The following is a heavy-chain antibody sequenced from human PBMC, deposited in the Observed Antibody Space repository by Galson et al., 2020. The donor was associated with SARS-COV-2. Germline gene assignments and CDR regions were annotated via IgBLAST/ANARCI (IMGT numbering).Heavy chain of an antibody. Sequence: GGSLRLSCAASGFTFSSYGMHWVRQAPGKGLEWVAVIWYDGSNKYYADSVKGRFTISRDNSKNTLYLQMNSLRAEDTAVYYCARDYHLDGLGGVSNDYYMDVWGKGTTVTVAS. CDR1: GFTFSSYG. V-gene: IGHV3-33*01. J-gene: IGHJ6*03. D-gene: IGHD2-8*02. CDR3: ARDYHLDGLGGVSNDYYMDV. CDR2: IWYDGSNK.